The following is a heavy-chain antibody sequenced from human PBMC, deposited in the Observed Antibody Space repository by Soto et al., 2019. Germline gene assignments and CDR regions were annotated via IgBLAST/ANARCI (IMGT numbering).Heavy chain of an antibody. D-gene: IGHD5-18*01. V-gene: IGHV1-3*01. Sequence: VASVKVSCKASGYTFTSYAMHWVRQAPGQRLEWMGWINAGNGNTKYSQKFQGRVTITRDTSASTAYMELSSLRAEDTAVYYCAKIPPGYSYGYFYFDYWGQGTLVTVSS. CDR3: AKIPPGYSYGYFYFDY. J-gene: IGHJ4*02. CDR2: INAGNGNT. CDR1: GYTFTSYA.